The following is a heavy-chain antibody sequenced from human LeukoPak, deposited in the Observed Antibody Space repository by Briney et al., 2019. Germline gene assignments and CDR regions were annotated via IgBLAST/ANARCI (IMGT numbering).Heavy chain of an antibody. D-gene: IGHD3-22*01. CDR2: INWNGGST. J-gene: IGHJ4*02. CDR3: ARELYYYDSSGYPGPNPFDY. CDR1: GFTFDDYG. Sequence: PGGSLRLSCAASGFTFDDYGMSWVRQAPGKGLEWVSGINWNGGSTGYADSVKGRFTISRDNAKNSLYLQMNSLRAEDTALYYCARELYYYDSSGYPGPNPFDYWGQGTLVTVSS. V-gene: IGHV3-20*04.